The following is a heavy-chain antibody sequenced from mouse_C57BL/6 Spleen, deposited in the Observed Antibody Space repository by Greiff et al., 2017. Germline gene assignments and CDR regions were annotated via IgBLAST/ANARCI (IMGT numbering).Heavy chain of an antibody. CDR1: GFSFNTYA. CDR2: IRSKSNNYAT. V-gene: IGHV10-1*01. D-gene: IGHD4-1*01. Sequence: EVQLVESGGGLVQPKGSLKLSCAASGFSFNTYAMNWVRQAPGKGLEWVARIRSKSNNYATYYADSVKDRFTISRDDSESMLYLQMNNLKTEDTAMYYCVSGTNWDDAMDYWGQGTSVTVSS. J-gene: IGHJ4*01. CDR3: VSGTNWDDAMDY.